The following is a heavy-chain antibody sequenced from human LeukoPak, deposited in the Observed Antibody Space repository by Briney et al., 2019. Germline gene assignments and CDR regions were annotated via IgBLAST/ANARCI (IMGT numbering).Heavy chain of an antibody. CDR3: ANVVGGY. Sequence: PGGSLRLSCAVSGITFSTIGVGWVRLAPGKGLEWVSIISKSGGSTFYADPVRGRFTISRDNSKDMLYLQMNSLTAEDTAVYYCANVVGGYWGQGTLVTVSS. V-gene: IGHV3-23*01. D-gene: IGHD3-10*01. CDR2: ISKSGGST. J-gene: IGHJ4*02. CDR1: GITFSTIG.